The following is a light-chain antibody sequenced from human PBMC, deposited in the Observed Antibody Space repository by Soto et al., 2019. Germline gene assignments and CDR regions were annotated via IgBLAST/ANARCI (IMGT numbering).Light chain of an antibody. CDR1: QSVSSTY. Sequence: EIVLTQSPATLSLSPGDRATLSCGASQSVSSTYLAWYQQKPGLAPRLLIYDVSNRFTGIPERFSCSGSGTDSTLTISSLDPYDLAVDYCQQYGRSPTFGGGTKVEIK. CDR3: QQYGRSPT. J-gene: IGKJ4*01. CDR2: DVS. V-gene: IGKV3D-20*01.